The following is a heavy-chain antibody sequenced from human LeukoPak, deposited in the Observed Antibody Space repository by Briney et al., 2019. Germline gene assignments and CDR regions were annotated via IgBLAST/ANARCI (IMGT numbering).Heavy chain of an antibody. Sequence: ASVKVSCKASGYTFTGYYMHWVRQAPGQGLEWMGWINPNSGGTNYAQKFQGRVTMTRDTSISTAYMELSRLRSDDTAVYYCARAETLWIADSDSRMTYFEYWGQGSPVTVSS. CDR3: ARAETLWIADSDSRMTYFEY. J-gene: IGHJ4*02. CDR2: INPNSGGT. V-gene: IGHV1-2*02. CDR1: GYTFTGYY. D-gene: IGHD3-9*01.